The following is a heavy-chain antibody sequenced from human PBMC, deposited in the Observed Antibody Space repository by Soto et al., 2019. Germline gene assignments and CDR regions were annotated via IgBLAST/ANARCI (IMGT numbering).Heavy chain of an antibody. V-gene: IGHV1-69*13. J-gene: IGHJ4*02. Sequence: ASVKVSCKASGGILSTYAISWLRQAPGQGLEWMGGIIPIFGTPNYAQKFQGRVTITADESTSTAYMELSRLRSEDTAVYYCARDRDDYGSGNYYNRIDFWGQGTLVTVSS. CDR1: GGILSTYA. CDR3: ARDRDDYGSGNYYNRIDF. D-gene: IGHD3-10*01. CDR2: IIPIFGTP.